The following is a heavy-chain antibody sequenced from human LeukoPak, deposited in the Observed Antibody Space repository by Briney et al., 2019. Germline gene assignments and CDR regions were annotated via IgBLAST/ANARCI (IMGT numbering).Heavy chain of an antibody. D-gene: IGHD6-6*01. CDR3: ARAAARPDYYYYYMDV. CDR1: GFSFSSYA. Sequence: SGGSLRLSCAASGFSFSSYAMHWVRQAPGKGLQYVSSIRSDGSDTYYANSVKGRFTISRDNSKNTLYLQMGSLGVEDMAIYYCARAAARPDYYYYYMDVGGKGTRVTVS. V-gene: IGHV3-64*01. J-gene: IGHJ6*03. CDR2: IRSDGSDT.